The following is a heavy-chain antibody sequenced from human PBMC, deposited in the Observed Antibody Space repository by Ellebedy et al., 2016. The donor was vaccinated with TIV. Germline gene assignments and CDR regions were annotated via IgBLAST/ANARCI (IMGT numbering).Heavy chain of an antibody. Sequence: GGSLRLXXALSGFTFRNYWMHWVRQGPGKGLEWVSATSAGGSSTFYADSVKGRFTMSRDNAKNTLYLQMNSLRAEDTAVYYCVRDSRNGWYGGFDNWGQGTLVTVSS. CDR3: VRDSRNGWYGGFDN. CDR2: TSAGGSST. V-gene: IGHV3-74*01. CDR1: GFTFRNYW. J-gene: IGHJ4*02. D-gene: IGHD6-19*01.